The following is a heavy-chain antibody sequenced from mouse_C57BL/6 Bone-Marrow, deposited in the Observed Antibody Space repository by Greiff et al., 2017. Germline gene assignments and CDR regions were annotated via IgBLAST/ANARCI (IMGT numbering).Heavy chain of an antibody. D-gene: IGHD2-4*01. Sequence: EVQLQESGAELVRPGASVKLSCTASGFNIKDDYMHWVKQRPEQGREWIGWIDPENGDTEYASKFQGKATITADTSSNTAYLQLSSLTSEDTAVYYCTTLYDYDGGYWGQGTSVTVSS. CDR1: GFNIKDDY. V-gene: IGHV14-4*01. CDR3: TTLYDYDGGY. CDR2: IDPENGDT. J-gene: IGHJ4*01.